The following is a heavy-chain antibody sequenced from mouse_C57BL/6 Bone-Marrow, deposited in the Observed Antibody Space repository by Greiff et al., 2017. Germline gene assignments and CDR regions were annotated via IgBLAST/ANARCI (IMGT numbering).Heavy chain of an antibody. CDR1: GFTFSDYG. D-gene: IGHD1-3*01. Sequence: EVQVVESGGGLVQPGASLKLSCAASGFTFSDYGMAWVRQAPRKGPEWVAFISHLAYSIYYADTVTGRFTIARENAKNTRYLEMSSLRSEDTAMYYCARQNKVYLDVWGTGTTVTGSS. CDR3: ARQNKVYLDV. V-gene: IGHV5-15*01. CDR2: ISHLAYSI. J-gene: IGHJ1*03.